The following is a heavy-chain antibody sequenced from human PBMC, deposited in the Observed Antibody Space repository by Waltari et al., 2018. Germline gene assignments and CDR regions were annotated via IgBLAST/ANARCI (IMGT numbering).Heavy chain of an antibody. Sequence: EVQLVESGGGLVQPGGSLRLSCAASGFTFSSHWMSWVRPAPGKGRAWVANIKQDGSEKYYVDSRKGRFTISRDNAKNSLYLQMNSLRAEDTAVYYCARDLGYYDFWSGYYAGDLDYWGQGTLVTVSS. V-gene: IGHV3-7*01. J-gene: IGHJ4*02. CDR1: GFTFSSHW. D-gene: IGHD3-3*01. CDR3: ARDLGYYDFWSGYYAGDLDY. CDR2: IKQDGSEK.